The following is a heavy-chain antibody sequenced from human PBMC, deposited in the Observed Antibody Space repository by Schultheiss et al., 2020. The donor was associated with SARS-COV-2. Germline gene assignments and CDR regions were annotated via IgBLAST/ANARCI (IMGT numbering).Heavy chain of an antibody. CDR3: ARGRFTSSWYTPPRVWFDP. Sequence: SETLSLTCAVYGGSFSGYYWSWIRQPPGKGLEWIGEINHSGSTKYNPSLRSRVTISVDTSKNQFSLKLTSVTAADTAVYYCARGRFTSSWYTPPRVWFDPWGQGTLVTVSS. CDR2: INHSGST. CDR1: GGSFSGYY. V-gene: IGHV4-34*01. D-gene: IGHD6-13*01. J-gene: IGHJ5*02.